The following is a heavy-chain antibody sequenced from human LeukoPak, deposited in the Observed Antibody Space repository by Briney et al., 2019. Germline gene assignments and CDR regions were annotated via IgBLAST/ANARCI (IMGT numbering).Heavy chain of an antibody. J-gene: IGHJ4*02. V-gene: IGHV3-48*04. CDR3: ARDLYCSGGSCYGEVDY. Sequence: GGSLRLSCAASGFTFSSNSMNWVRQAPGKGLEWVSYISSSSSTIYYADSVKGRFTISRDNAKNSLYLQMNSLRAEDTAVYYCARDLYCSGGSCYGEVDYWGQGNLVTVSA. CDR1: GFTFSSNS. CDR2: ISSSSSTI. D-gene: IGHD2-15*01.